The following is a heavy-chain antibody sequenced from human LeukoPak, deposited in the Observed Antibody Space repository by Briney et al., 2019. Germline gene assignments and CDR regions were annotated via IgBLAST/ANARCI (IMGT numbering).Heavy chain of an antibody. V-gene: IGHV4-39*01. Sequence: SETLSLTCTVSGGSISSGHYWWGWIRQPPGKGLEWIGSIYYSGNTHYNPSLQSRVTVSVDTSKNQFSLKLTSVTAADTAVYYCVRQRGVGSWSFDYWGQGNLVTVSS. CDR3: VRQRGVGSWSFDY. CDR1: GGSISSGHYW. D-gene: IGHD2-15*01. CDR2: IYYSGNT. J-gene: IGHJ4*02.